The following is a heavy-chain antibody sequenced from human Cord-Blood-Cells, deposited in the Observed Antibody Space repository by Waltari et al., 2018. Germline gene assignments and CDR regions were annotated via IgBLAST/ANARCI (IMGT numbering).Heavy chain of an antibody. CDR3: AREIGLWGARAFDI. J-gene: IGHJ3*02. V-gene: IGHV4-31*03. D-gene: IGHD7-27*01. CDR1: GGSISSGGYY. CDR2: IYYSVST. Sequence: QVQLQESGPGLVKPSQTLSLTCTVSGGSISSGGYYWSWIRQHPGKGLEWIGYIYYSVSTYYNPSLKSRVTISVDTSKNQFSLKLSSVTAADTAVYYCAREIGLWGARAFDIWGQGTMVTVSS.